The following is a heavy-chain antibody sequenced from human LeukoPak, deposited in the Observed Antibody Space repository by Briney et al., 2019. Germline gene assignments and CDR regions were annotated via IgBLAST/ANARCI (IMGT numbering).Heavy chain of an antibody. CDR3: ARPRLGAVAGPWYFDY. V-gene: IGHV1-18*01. CDR2: ISAYNGNT. Sequence: GASVKVSCKGSGYTFTSYGISWVRQAPGQGLEWMGWISAYNGNTNYAQKLQGRVTMTTDTSTSTAYMELRSLRSDDTAVYYCARPRLGAVAGPWYFDYWGQGTLVTVSS. D-gene: IGHD6-19*01. CDR1: GYTFTSYG. J-gene: IGHJ4*02.